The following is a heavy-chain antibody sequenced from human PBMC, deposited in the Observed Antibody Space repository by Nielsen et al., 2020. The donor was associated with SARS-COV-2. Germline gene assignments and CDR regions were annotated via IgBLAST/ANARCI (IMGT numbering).Heavy chain of an antibody. CDR3: ARTGLIAAAFDP. J-gene: IGHJ5*02. CDR2: IIPIFGTA. V-gene: IGHV1-69*13. D-gene: IGHD6-13*01. Sequence: SVKVSCKASGGTFSSYAISWVRQAPGQGLEWMGGIIPIFGTANYAQKFQGRVTITADESTSTAYMELSSLRSEDTAVYYCARTGLIAAAFDPWGQGTLVTVSS. CDR1: GGTFSSYA.